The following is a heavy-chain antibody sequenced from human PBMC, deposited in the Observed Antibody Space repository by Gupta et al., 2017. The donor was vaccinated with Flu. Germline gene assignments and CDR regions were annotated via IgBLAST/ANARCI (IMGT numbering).Heavy chain of an antibody. CDR1: AFTLSSYE. CDR2: ISSRVDTT. V-gene: IGHV3-48*03. CDR3: ARDSNGGSAGIAAAGYDY. D-gene: IGHD6-13*01. J-gene: IGHJ4*02. Sequence: EVQLVESGGGLVQPGGSLRLSCATSAFTLSSYEMNWVRQAPGTGLEWVSYISSRVDTTHYADSVKGRFTISRDNAKNSLYLQMNSLRAEDTAVYYCARDSNGGSAGIAAAGYDYWGQGTLVTVSA.